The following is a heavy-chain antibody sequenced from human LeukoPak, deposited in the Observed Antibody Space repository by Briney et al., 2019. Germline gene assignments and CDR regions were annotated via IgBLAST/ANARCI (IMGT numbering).Heavy chain of an antibody. V-gene: IGHV4-4*09. CDR2: IYNSGST. CDR3: ARGAYGGYLYYFDY. J-gene: IGHJ4*02. D-gene: IGHD5-12*01. CDR1: GGSISSYY. Sequence: PSETLSLTCTVSGGSISSYYWSWLRQPPEKGLEWIGYIYNSGSTNYNPSLKSRVTISVDTSKNQFSLKLNSVTAADTAVYYCARGAYGGYLYYFDYWGQGTPVTVSS.